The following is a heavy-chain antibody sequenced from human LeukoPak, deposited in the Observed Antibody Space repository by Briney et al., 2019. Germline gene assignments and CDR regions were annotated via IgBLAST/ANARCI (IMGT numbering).Heavy chain of an antibody. CDR1: GFTFSSYA. CDR3: AKPQGNYYYDSSGYYQSTPFDY. CDR2: ISGSGGST. J-gene: IGHJ4*02. V-gene: IGHV3-23*01. Sequence: GGSLRLSCAASGFTFSSYAMSWVRQAQGKGLAWVSAISGSGGSTYYADSVKGRFTISRDNSKNTLYLQMNSLRAEDTAVYYCAKPQGNYYYDSSGYYQSTPFDYWGQGTLVTVSS. D-gene: IGHD3-22*01.